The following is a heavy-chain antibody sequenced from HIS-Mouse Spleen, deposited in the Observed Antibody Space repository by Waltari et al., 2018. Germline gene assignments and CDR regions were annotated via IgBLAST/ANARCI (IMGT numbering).Heavy chain of an antibody. J-gene: IGHJ4*02. CDR1: GDSVPSNSAA. CDR3: ARSGFVAAAGTIDY. V-gene: IGHV6-1*01. Sequence: QVQLQQSGPGLVKPSQTLSLTCAISGDSVPSNSAAWNWIREAPSRGLEWLGRTYYRSKWYNDYAVSVKSRITINPDTSKNQFSLQLNSVTPEDTAVYYCARSGFVAAAGTIDYWGQGTLVTVSS. D-gene: IGHD6-13*01. CDR2: TYYRSKWYN.